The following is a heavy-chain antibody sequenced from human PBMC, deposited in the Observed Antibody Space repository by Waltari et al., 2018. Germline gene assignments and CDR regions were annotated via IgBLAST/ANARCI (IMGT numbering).Heavy chain of an antibody. V-gene: IGHV4-39*07. J-gene: IGHJ3*02. Sequence: QLQLQESGPGLVKPSETLSLTCTVSGGSISSSSYYWGWIRQPPGKGLEWIGSIYYSGSTYYNPALKSRVTISVDTSKNQFSLKLSSVTAADTAVYYCAIWTTVHAFDIWGQGTMVTVSS. CDR1: GGSISSSSYY. CDR2: IYYSGST. D-gene: IGHD4-17*01. CDR3: AIWTTVHAFDI.